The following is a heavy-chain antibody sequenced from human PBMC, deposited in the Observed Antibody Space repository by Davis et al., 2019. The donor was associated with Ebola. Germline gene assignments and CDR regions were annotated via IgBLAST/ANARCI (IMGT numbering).Heavy chain of an antibody. Sequence: ASVKVSCKASGYTFTSYGISWVRQAPGQGLEWMGWISAYNGNTNYAQKLQGRVTITRDTSASTAYMELSSLRSEDTAVYYCARVESSSWYYYYGMDAWGQGTTVTVSS. CDR2: ISAYNGNT. CDR1: GYTFTSYG. CDR3: ARVESSSWYYYYGMDA. V-gene: IGHV1-18*01. D-gene: IGHD6-13*01. J-gene: IGHJ6*02.